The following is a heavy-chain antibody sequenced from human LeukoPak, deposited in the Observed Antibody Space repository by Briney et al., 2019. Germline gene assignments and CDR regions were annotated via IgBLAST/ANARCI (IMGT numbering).Heavy chain of an antibody. CDR2: INPNSGGT. CDR1: GYTFTGYY. V-gene: IGHV1-2*02. D-gene: IGHD6-19*01. J-gene: IGHJ4*02. Sequence: ASVKVSCKASGYTFTGYYMHWVRQAPGQGLEWMGWINPNSGGTNYAQKFQGRVTMARDTSISTAYMELSRLRSDDTAVYYCARGPGIAVGMEDDYWGQGTLVTVSS. CDR3: ARGPGIAVGMEDDY.